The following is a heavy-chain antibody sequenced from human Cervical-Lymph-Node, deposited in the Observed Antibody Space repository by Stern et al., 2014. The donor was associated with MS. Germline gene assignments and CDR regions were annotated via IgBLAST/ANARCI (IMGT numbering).Heavy chain of an antibody. CDR2: IFYTGST. D-gene: IGHD3-10*01. J-gene: IGHJ4*02. Sequence: QVQLQESGPGLVKPSQTLSLTCTVSGGSITSGDYYWSWIRQPPGKGLEWIGYIFYTGSTYYNPSLKSRLTISVDTSKNQFSLNLSSVTAADTAVYYCARDRSYYFFDSWGQGTLVTVSS. CDR3: ARDRSYYFFDS. V-gene: IGHV4-30-4*01. CDR1: GGSITSGDYY.